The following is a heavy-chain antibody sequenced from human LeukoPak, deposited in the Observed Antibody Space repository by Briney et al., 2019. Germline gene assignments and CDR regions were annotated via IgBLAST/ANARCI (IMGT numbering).Heavy chain of an antibody. CDR3: TTGRYYYDSSGYRAQFDY. CDR1: EFTFNSAW. D-gene: IGHD3-22*01. CDR2: VKSKTDGGTT. V-gene: IGHV3-15*01. Sequence: GGSLRLSCTASEFTFNSAWMNWVRQAPGKGLEWLARVKSKTDGGTTDYAAPVKGRFTISRDDSKNTLYLQMNSLKTEDTAVYYCTTGRYYYDSSGYRAQFDYWGQGTLVTVSS. J-gene: IGHJ4*02.